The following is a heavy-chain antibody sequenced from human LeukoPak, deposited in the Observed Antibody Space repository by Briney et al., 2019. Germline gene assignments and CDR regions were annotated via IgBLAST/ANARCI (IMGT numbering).Heavy chain of an antibody. CDR2: ISSSASTI. Sequence: GGSLRLSCAASGFSFSNYEMNWVRQAPGKGLEWVSYISSSASTIYYADSVKGRFTISRDNAKNSLYLQMNSLRAEDTAVYYCARGVFYSSDYSNCFNPWGQGTLVTVSS. J-gene: IGHJ5*02. D-gene: IGHD6-19*01. V-gene: IGHV3-48*03. CDR1: GFSFSNYE. CDR3: ARGVFYSSDYSNCFNP.